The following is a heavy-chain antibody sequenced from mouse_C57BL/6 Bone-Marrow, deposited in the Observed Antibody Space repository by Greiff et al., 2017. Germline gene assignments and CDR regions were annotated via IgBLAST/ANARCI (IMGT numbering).Heavy chain of an antibody. CDR3: ARYLRCYSGFDY. V-gene: IGHV5-4*01. Sequence: DVQLVESGGGLVKPGGSLKLSCAASGFTFSSYAMSWVSQTPEKRLGWVAHISAGGSDTYYPDNVKGRFTFSRDNAKTNLYLQMSHLKSDDTDISDCARYLRCYSGFDYWGQGTTLTVSA. D-gene: IGHD1-1*01. J-gene: IGHJ2*01. CDR2: ISAGGSDT. CDR1: GFTFSSYA.